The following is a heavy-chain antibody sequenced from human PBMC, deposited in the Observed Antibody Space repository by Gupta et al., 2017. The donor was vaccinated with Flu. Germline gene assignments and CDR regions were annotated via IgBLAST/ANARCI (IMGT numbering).Heavy chain of an antibody. Sequence: TFSSYAMSWVRQAPGKGLEWVSAISGSGGSTYYADSVKGRFTISRDNSKNTLYLQMNSLRAEDTAVYYCAKATIAAAGYYYYYGMDVWGQGTTVTVSS. J-gene: IGHJ6*02. CDR2: ISGSGGST. D-gene: IGHD6-13*01. CDR3: AKATIAAAGYYYYYGMDV. V-gene: IGHV3-23*01. CDR1: TFSSYA.